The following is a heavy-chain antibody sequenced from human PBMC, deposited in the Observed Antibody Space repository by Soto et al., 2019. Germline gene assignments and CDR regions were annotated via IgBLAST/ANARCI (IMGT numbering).Heavy chain of an antibody. Sequence: PSETLSLTCTVSGGSISSYYWSWIRQPPGKGLEWIGYIYYSGSTNYNPSLKSRVTISVDTSKNQFSLKLSSVTAADTAVYYCARQGGFGDRPLYWFDPWGQGTLVTVSS. V-gene: IGHV4-59*08. D-gene: IGHD2-21*02. J-gene: IGHJ5*02. CDR1: GGSISSYY. CDR3: ARQGGFGDRPLYWFDP. CDR2: IYYSGST.